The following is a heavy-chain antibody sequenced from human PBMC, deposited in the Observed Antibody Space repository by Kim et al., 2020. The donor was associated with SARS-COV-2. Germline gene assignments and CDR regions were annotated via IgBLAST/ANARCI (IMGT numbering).Heavy chain of an antibody. J-gene: IGHJ5*02. CDR2: INHSGST. V-gene: IGHV4-34*01. D-gene: IGHD2-2*01. CDR3: ARGRVKGVPAASYNWFAP. CDR1: GGSFSGYY. Sequence: SETLSLTCGVYGGSFSGYYWSWIRQPPGKGLEWIGEINHSGSTNYNPSLKSRVTISGDTSENQFSLKLSSVTAADTAVYYCARGRVKGVPAASYNWFAPWGQGTLVTVSS.